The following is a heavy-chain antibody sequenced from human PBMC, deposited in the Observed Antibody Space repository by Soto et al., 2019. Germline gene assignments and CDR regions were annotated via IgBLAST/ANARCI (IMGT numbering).Heavy chain of an antibody. J-gene: IGHJ5*02. CDR3: ARDQLSSGLYVWFDP. Sequence: PSESLSLTCTVSGGSICTYYWSWIRQPPGKGLEWIGYIYYDGSTSYNPSLRSRVTISVDTSKNQFSLILSSVTSADTAVYYRARDQLSSGLYVWFDPWGQGTLVTVSS. D-gene: IGHD6-25*01. CDR2: IYYDGST. V-gene: IGHV4-59*01. CDR1: GGSICTYY.